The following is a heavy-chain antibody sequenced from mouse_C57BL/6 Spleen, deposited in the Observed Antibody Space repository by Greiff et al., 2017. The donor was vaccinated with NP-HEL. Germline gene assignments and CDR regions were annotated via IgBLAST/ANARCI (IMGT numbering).Heavy chain of an antibody. CDR1: GYTFTSYW. J-gene: IGHJ2*01. CDR2: IDPSDSYT. V-gene: IGHV1-59*01. CDR3: ARSVDSSGY. Sequence: QVQLQQPGAELVRPGTSVKLSCKASGYTFTSYWMHWVKQRPGQGLEWIGVIDPSDSYTNYNQKFKGKATLTVDTSSSTAYMQLSSLTSEDSAVYYCARSVDSSGYWGQGTTPTVSS. D-gene: IGHD3-2*02.